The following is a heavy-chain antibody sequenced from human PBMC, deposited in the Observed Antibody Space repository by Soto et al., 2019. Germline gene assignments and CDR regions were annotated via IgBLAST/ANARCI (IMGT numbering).Heavy chain of an antibody. CDR1: GGSISSNIYY. CDR2: ILYNGST. CDR3: ARGAMVNWFDP. D-gene: IGHD5-18*01. V-gene: IGHV4-39*01. J-gene: IGHJ5*02. Sequence: NPSETLSLTCTVSGGSISSNIYYWRWIRQPPEKGLEWIGNILYNGSTYYESSLQSRVTISIDTSKNTLYLQMNSLRAEDTAVYYCARGAMVNWFDPWGQGTLVTVS.